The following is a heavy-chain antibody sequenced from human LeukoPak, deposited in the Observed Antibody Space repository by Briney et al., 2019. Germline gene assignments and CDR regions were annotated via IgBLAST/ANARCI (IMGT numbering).Heavy chain of an antibody. CDR3: AKGDTFGSGWYGGVDY. CDR1: GFTFDDYA. J-gene: IGHJ4*02. D-gene: IGHD6-19*01. Sequence: GGSPRLSCAASGFTFDDYAMHWVRQAPGKGLEWVSGISWNSGSIGYADSVKGRFTISRDNAKNSLYLQMNSLRAEDTALYYCAKGDTFGSGWYGGVDYWGQGTLVTVSS. CDR2: ISWNSGSI. V-gene: IGHV3-9*01.